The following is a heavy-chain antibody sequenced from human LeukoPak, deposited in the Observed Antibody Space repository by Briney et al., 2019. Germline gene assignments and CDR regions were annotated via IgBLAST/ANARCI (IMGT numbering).Heavy chain of an antibody. V-gene: IGHV4-34*01. CDR1: GGSFSGYY. D-gene: IGHD2-2*01. J-gene: IGHJ5*02. CDR3: ARGSTSTNWLDP. Sequence: SETLSLTCAVYGGSFSGYYWSWIRQPPGKGLEWIGETNHSGSTSYIPSLKSRVTISVDTSKNQFSLKLSSVTAADTAVYYCARGSTSTNWLDPWGPGTLVTVSS. CDR2: TNHSGST.